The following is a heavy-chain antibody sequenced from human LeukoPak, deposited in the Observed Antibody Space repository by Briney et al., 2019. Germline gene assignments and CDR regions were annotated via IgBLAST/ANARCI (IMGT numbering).Heavy chain of an antibody. CDR2: IYYSGST. CDR1: GGSISSYY. CDR3: ARLGSTTRALDI. J-gene: IGHJ3*02. D-gene: IGHD1-14*01. Sequence: SETLSLTCTVSGGSISSYYWSWIRQPPGKGLEWIGYIYYSGSTNYNPSLKSRVTISVDTSKNQFSLKLSSVTAADTAVYYCARLGSTTRALDIWGQGTMVTVSS. V-gene: IGHV4-59*08.